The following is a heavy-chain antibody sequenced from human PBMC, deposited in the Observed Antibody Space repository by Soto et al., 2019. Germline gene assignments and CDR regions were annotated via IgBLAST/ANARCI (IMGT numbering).Heavy chain of an antibody. CDR3: ARERPDPGNPMTYGDPNYPNDYYYYMDV. CDR1: GGSISSYY. D-gene: IGHD4-17*01. Sequence: SETLSLTCTVSGGSISSYYWSWIRQPPGKGLEWIGYIYYSGSTNYNPSLKSRVTISVDTSKNQFSLKLSSVTAADTAVYYCARERPDPGNPMTYGDPNYPNDYYYYMDVWGKGTTVTVSS. CDR2: IYYSGST. V-gene: IGHV4-59*01. J-gene: IGHJ6*03.